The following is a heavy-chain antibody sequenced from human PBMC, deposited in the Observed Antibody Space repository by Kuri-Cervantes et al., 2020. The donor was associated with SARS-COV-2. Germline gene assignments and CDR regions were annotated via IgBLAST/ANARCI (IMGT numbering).Heavy chain of an antibody. D-gene: IGHD4-17*01. Sequence: ETLSLTCAASGFTFTSYWMSWVRQAPGKGLEWVANIKPDGSDKYYVDSVKGRFTISRDNAKNSLYLQMNSLRPEDTAVYYCARRGPTTVTTFTSLAEVGFQHWGQGTLVTVSS. CDR1: GFTFTSYW. J-gene: IGHJ1*01. V-gene: IGHV3-7*02. CDR2: IKPDGSDK. CDR3: ARRGPTTVTTFTSLAEVGFQH.